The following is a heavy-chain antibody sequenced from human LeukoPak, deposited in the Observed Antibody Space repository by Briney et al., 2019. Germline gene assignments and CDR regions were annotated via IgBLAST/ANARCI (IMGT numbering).Heavy chain of an antibody. V-gene: IGHV3-11*01. CDR3: ASDQYRGHDQ. D-gene: IGHD5-12*01. Sequence: PGGSLRLSCAASGFTFSDYYMSWIRQAPGKGLEWVSYISSSGGTIYYADSVRGRFTISRDNAKNSLYLQMNSLRAEDTAVYYCASDQYRGHDQWGQGPLFTVSS. J-gene: IGHJ4*02. CDR2: ISSSGGTI. CDR1: GFTFSDYY.